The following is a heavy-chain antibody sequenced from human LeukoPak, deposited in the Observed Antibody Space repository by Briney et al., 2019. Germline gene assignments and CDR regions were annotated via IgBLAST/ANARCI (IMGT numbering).Heavy chain of an antibody. D-gene: IGHD2-15*01. J-gene: IGHJ4*02. CDR1: GDSVTGYY. CDR2: IYKIGTT. CDR3: VIGVGWQPDY. Sequence: SETLSLTCTVFGDSVTGYYLNWVRQPPGKGLKWIGHIYKIGTTNYNPSLKRRLTISADTSKNQFSLKLRSVTAADTAVYYCVIGVGWQPDYWGQGALVTVSS. V-gene: IGHV4-59*02.